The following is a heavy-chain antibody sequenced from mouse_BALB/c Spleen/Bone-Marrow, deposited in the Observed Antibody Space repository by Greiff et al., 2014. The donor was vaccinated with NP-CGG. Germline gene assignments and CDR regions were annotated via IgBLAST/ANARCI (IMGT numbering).Heavy chain of an antibody. CDR3: AREFTAGDHWYLDV. CDR1: GFIFTDYY. J-gene: IGHJ1*01. V-gene: IGHV7-3*02. CDR2: ICNKAKGYST. D-gene: IGHD2-13*01. Sequence: EVQLLQSGAGLVQPGGSLRLSCATSGFIFTDYYISWVRQPPGKALEWMGFICNKAKGYSTEDSVSVRGQFTISRDNSQSILYLQMNTLRAEDSDAYYCAREFTAGDHWYLDVWGAGTTVTVSS.